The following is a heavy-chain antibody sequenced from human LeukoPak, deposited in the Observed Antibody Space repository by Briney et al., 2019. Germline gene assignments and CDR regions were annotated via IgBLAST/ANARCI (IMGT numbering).Heavy chain of an antibody. J-gene: IGHJ6*03. CDR2: IKQDGSEK. CDR3: ARGGKIAGYYYFYMDV. D-gene: IGHD2/OR15-2a*01. CDR1: GFTFSTYW. V-gene: IGHV3-7*01. Sequence: GGSLRLSCVGSGFTFSTYWMSWVRQAPGKGLEWAAHIKQDGSEKYYVDSVKGRFTISRDNAKNSLFLQVNSLRAEDTAVYYCARGGKIAGYYYFYMDVWGKGTTVIVSS.